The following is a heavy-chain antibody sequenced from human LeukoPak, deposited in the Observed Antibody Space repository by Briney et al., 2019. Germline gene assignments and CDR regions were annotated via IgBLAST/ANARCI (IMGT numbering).Heavy chain of an antibody. V-gene: IGHV4-61*02. Sequence: SETLSLTCTVSGGSISSGSYYWSWIRQPAGKGLEWIGRIYTSGSTNYNPSLKSRVTISVDTSKNQFSLKLSSVTAADTAVYYCARNGEKWIQLWGYFDYWGQGTLVTVSS. CDR3: ARNGEKWIQLWGYFDY. J-gene: IGHJ4*02. CDR1: GGSISSGSYY. D-gene: IGHD5-18*01. CDR2: IYTSGST.